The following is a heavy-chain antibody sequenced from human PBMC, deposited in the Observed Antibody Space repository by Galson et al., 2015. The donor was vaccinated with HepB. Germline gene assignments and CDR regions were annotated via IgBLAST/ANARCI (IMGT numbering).Heavy chain of an antibody. Sequence: CAISGDSVSSNSAAWNWIRQSPSRGLEWLGRTYYRSKWYNDYAVSVKSRITINPDTSKNQFSLQLNSVTPEDTAVYYCARGKWYQLLSSNGVPYYYGMDVWGQGTTVTVSS. CDR3: ARGKWYQLLSSNGVPYYYGMDV. CDR1: GDSVSSNSAA. CDR2: TYYRSKWYN. J-gene: IGHJ6*02. V-gene: IGHV6-1*01. D-gene: IGHD2-2*01.